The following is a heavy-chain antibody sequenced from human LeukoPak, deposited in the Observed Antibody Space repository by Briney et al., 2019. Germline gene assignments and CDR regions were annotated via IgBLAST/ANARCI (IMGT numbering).Heavy chain of an antibody. CDR1: RFTFSTYS. CDR2: ISSSGTTI. J-gene: IGHJ4*02. D-gene: IGHD1-26*01. Sequence: GGSLRLSCAASRFTFSTYSMNWVRQAPGKGLEWVSYISSSGTTIYYADSVKGRFTISRDNAKNSLYLQMNSLRAEDTAVYYCAKDSRHRIVGTTTFLDYWGQGTLVTVSS. V-gene: IGHV3-48*04. CDR3: AKDSRHRIVGTTTFLDY.